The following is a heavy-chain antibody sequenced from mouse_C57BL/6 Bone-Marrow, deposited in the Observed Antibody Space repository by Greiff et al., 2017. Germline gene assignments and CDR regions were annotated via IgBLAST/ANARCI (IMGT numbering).Heavy chain of an antibody. CDR3: ARGGTGKAY. CDR1: GFTFSSYG. D-gene: IGHD4-1*01. V-gene: IGHV5-6*01. J-gene: IGHJ3*01. Sequence: EVQLVESGGDLVKPGGSLKLSCAASGFTFSSYGMPWVRQTPDKRLEWVATISSGGSYTYYPDSVKGRFTISRDNAKNTPYLQLSSLKSEDTAMYYCARGGTGKAYWGQGTLVTVSA. CDR2: ISSGGSYT.